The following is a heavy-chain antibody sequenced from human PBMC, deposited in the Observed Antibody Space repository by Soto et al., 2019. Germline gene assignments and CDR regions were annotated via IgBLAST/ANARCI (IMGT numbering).Heavy chain of an antibody. D-gene: IGHD6-13*01. V-gene: IGHV1-69*02. J-gene: IGHJ6*02. CDR2: IIPILGIA. CDR3: ATKGRWYVGYYYYGMDV. Sequence: GASVKISCKASGGNFSCYTVGWLRQARGQGLEWMGRIIPILGIANYAQKFQGRVTITADKSTSTAYMELSSLRSEDTAVYYCATKGRWYVGYYYYGMDVWGQGTTVTVSS. CDR1: GGNFSCYT.